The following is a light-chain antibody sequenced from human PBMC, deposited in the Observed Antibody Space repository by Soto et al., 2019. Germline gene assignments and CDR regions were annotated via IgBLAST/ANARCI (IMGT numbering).Light chain of an antibody. V-gene: IGKV3-15*01. CDR3: QQYHNWPPYT. J-gene: IGKJ2*01. CDR1: QSVGSG. CDR2: GAS. Sequence: EIVMRQSPATLSVSPWERAALSCVASQSVGSGLSWYQQKPGQAPRLLIFGASTRATGIPARFSGSGSGTEFTLTISSLQSEDYAVYYCQQYHNWPPYTFGQGTKVDIK.